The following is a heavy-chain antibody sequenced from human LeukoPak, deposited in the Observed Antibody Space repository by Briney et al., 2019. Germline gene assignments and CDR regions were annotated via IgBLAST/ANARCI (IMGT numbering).Heavy chain of an antibody. Sequence: GGSLRLSCSASGFTFSSYAMHWVRQAPGKGLEDVSAITDNGGNTFYADSVKGRFTIFRDNSKNTLFLQMTSLRVEDTAVYHCVKVFSPQCTGASCRYWYFGRWGRGTLVTVSS. V-gene: IGHV3-64D*06. D-gene: IGHD2-8*02. CDR1: GFTFSSYA. J-gene: IGHJ2*01. CDR2: ITDNGGNT. CDR3: VKVFSPQCTGASCRYWYFGR.